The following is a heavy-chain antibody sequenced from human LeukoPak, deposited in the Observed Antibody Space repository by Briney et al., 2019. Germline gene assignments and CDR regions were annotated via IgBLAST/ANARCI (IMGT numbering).Heavy chain of an antibody. CDR1: GFTFSSYA. CDR3: ARPLPGGGLDAFDI. D-gene: IGHD1-14*01. J-gene: IGHJ3*02. Sequence: QPGRSLRLSCAASGFTFSSYAMRWVRQAPGKGLEWVAVISYDGSNKYYADSVKGRFTISRDNSKNTLYLQMNSLRAEDTAVYYCARPLPGGGLDAFDIWGQGTMVTVSS. V-gene: IGHV3-30-3*01. CDR2: ISYDGSNK.